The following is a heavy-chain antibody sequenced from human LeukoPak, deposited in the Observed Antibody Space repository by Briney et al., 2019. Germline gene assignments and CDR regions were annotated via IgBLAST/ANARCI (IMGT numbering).Heavy chain of an antibody. J-gene: IGHJ2*01. CDR1: GFTFSSYS. CDR3: ARSKRWLLYWYFDL. V-gene: IGHV3-21*01. Sequence: GGSLRLSCAASGFTFSSYSMNWVRQAPGKGLEWVSSISSSSSYIYYADSMKGRFTISRDNAKNSLYLQMSSLRAEDTAVYYCARSKRWLLYWYFDLWGRGTLVTVSS. CDR2: ISSSSSYI. D-gene: IGHD5-24*01.